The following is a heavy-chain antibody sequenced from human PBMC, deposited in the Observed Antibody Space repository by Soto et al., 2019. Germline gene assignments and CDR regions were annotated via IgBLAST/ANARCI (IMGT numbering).Heavy chain of an antibody. CDR1: GFTFRSFT. J-gene: IGHJ5*02. Sequence: GGSLRLSCAASGFTFRSFTMNWVRQAPGKGLEWVSTISSNSAYIYYTDALRGRFTISRDNAKNSLHLQMNSLRAEDTAVYYCTRDASRDSSARGWFDPWGPGTPVTVSS. V-gene: IGHV3-21*01. CDR3: TRDASRDSSARGWFDP. D-gene: IGHD6-13*01. CDR2: ISSNSAYI.